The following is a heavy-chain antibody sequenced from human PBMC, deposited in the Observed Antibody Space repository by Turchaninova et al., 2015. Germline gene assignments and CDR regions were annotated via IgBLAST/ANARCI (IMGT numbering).Heavy chain of an antibody. D-gene: IGHD4-17*01. Sequence: QVQLQESGPGLVKPSQTLSLTCTVSGGSISSGGYYWSWNRQHPGKGLEWIGYIDYSGSTYYNPSLKSRVTISVDTSKNQFSLKLSSVTAADTAVYYCARGGYGDFLDYWGQGTLVTVSS. J-gene: IGHJ4*02. CDR3: ARGGYGDFLDY. CDR2: IDYSGST. CDR1: GGSISSGGYY. V-gene: IGHV4-31*03.